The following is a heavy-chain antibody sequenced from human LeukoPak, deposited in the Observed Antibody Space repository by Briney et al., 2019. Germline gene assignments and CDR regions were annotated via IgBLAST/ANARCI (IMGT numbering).Heavy chain of an antibody. CDR2: IIPIFGPA. Sequence: ASVKVSCKASGGTFSSYAISWVRQAPGQGLEGMGGIIPIFGPANYAQKFQGRVTITAVESTSTAYMELSSLRSEDTAVYYCARRDVNNDYWGQGTLVTVSS. CDR3: ARRDVNNDY. D-gene: IGHD2/OR15-2a*01. V-gene: IGHV1-69*13. CDR1: GGTFSSYA. J-gene: IGHJ4*02.